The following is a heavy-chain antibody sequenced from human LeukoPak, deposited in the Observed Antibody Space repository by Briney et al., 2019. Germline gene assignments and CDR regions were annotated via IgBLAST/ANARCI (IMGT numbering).Heavy chain of an antibody. Sequence: ASVKVSCKASGYTFTSYGISGVRQAPGQGGEWMGWISAYNGNKNYAQKLQGRVTITTDTSTTTAYMQLRSLRSDDTAVYYCARDSEVVTPSDHWGQGTRVTVYS. CDR2: ISAYNGNK. D-gene: IGHD4-23*01. CDR3: ARDSEVVTPSDH. V-gene: IGHV1-18*01. J-gene: IGHJ4*02. CDR1: GYTFTSYG.